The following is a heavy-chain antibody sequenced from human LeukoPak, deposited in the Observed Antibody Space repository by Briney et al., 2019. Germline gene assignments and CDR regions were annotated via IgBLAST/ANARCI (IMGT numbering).Heavy chain of an antibody. CDR1: GYTFTGYY. CDR3: TRGGPVAGTHKYFQH. J-gene: IGHJ1*01. Sequence: ASVKVSCKASGYTFTGYYMHWVRQAPGQGLEWMGWINPNNGNTHYAQKFQGRVTLTRNTSISTANMELSSLRSEDTAVYYCTRGGPVAGTHKYFQHWGQGTLVTVSS. D-gene: IGHD6-19*01. CDR2: INPNNGNT. V-gene: IGHV1-8*02.